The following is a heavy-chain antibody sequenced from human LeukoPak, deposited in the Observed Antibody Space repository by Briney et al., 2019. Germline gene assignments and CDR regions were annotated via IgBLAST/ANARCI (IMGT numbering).Heavy chain of an antibody. J-gene: IGHJ4*02. Sequence: GGSLRLSCAAAGFTFSSFGMHWVRQAPGKGLEWVALISYDGGNQHYADSVKGRFTISRDNSKNTLYLQINSLRAEDTAVYYCAKGGRYYGSGSYDWGQGTLVTVSS. CDR2: ISYDGGNQ. V-gene: IGHV3-30*18. CDR1: GFTFSSFG. D-gene: IGHD3-10*01. CDR3: AKGGRYYGSGSYD.